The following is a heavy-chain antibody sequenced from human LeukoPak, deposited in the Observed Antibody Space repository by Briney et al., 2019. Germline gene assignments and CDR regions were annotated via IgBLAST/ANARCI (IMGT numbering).Heavy chain of an antibody. V-gene: IGHV4-4*07. J-gene: IGHJ4*02. CDR2: IYTSGST. CDR1: GGSISSYY. Sequence: SETLSLICTVSGGSISSYYWSWIRQPAGKGLEWIGRIYTSGSTNYNPSLKSRVTMSVDTSKNQFSLKLSSVTAADTAVYYCARVGLTAAGARNYYFDYWGQGTLVTVSS. CDR3: ARVGLTAAGARNYYFDY. D-gene: IGHD6-13*01.